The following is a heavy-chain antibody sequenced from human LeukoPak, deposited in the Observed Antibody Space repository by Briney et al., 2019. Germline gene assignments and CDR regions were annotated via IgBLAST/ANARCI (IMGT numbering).Heavy chain of an antibody. CDR2: IIPILGIA. CDR3: ARDKGIIAAAGTTPFDY. D-gene: IGHD6-13*01. Sequence: GASVKVSCKASGYTFTSYGISWVRQAPGQGLEWMGRIIPILGIANYAQKFQGRVTITADKSTSTAYMELSSLRSEDTAVYYCARDKGIIAAAGTTPFDYWGQGTLVTVSS. V-gene: IGHV1-69*04. J-gene: IGHJ4*02. CDR1: GYTFTSYG.